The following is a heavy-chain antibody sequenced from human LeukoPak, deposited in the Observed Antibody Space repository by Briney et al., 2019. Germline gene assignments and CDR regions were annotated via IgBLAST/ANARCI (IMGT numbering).Heavy chain of an antibody. V-gene: IGHV1-3*01. J-gene: IGHJ4*02. D-gene: IGHD3-10*01. CDR3: AREEGSYYFFDY. CDR2: INAGNGNT. Sequence: ASVKVSCKASGYTFTSYAMHWVRQAPGQRLEWMGWINAGNGNTKYSQKFQGRVSITRDTSASTAYMELSSLRSEDTAVYYCAREEGSYYFFDYWGQGTLVTVSS. CDR1: GYTFTSYA.